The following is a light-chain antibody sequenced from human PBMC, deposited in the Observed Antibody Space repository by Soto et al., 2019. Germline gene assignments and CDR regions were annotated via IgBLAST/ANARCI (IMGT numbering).Light chain of an antibody. V-gene: IGKV3-15*01. Sequence: EIVMTQSPATLSVSPGDRATLSCRASQSVSSNLAWYQQKPGQAPRLLIYGASTRATGIPARFSGSGSGTDFTITISSLQSEDFAVYYCQQYNDWPPYTFGQGTNLEIK. CDR1: QSVSSN. CDR3: QQYNDWPPYT. CDR2: GAS. J-gene: IGKJ2*01.